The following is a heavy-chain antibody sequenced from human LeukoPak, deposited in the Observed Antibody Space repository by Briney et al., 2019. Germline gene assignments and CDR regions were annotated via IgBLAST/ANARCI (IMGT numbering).Heavy chain of an antibody. J-gene: IGHJ3*02. CDR3: ARQAYGSHFDAFDI. V-gene: IGHV5-51*01. CDR2: IYPGDSDT. Sequence: GESLKISCKGSGYNFTNYWIAWVRQMPGKGLEWMGIIYPGDSDTRYSPSFQGQVTISADKSITTAYLQWSSLKASDTAIYYCARQAYGSHFDAFDIWGQGTMVTVSS. D-gene: IGHD3-22*01. CDR1: GYNFTNYW.